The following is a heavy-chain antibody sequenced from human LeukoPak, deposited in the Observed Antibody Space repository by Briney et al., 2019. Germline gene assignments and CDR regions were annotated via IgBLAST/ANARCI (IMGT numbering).Heavy chain of an antibody. Sequence: ASVKVSCKASGYTFTGYYMHWVRQAPGQGLEWMGWINPNSGGTNYAQKFQGRVTMTRDTSISTAYMELSRLRSDDTAVYYCARLFCSSTSCYIRRTPHFDYWGQGTLVTVSS. CDR1: GYTFTGYY. V-gene: IGHV1-2*02. J-gene: IGHJ4*02. CDR3: ARLFCSSTSCYIRRTPHFDY. D-gene: IGHD2-2*02. CDR2: INPNSGGT.